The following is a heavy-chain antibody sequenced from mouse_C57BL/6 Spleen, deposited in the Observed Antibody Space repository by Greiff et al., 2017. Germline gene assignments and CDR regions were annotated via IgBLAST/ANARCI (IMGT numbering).Heavy chain of an antibody. CDR1: GYSFTDYN. CDR3: AREGGSSGYFDV. CDR2: INPNYGTT. V-gene: IGHV1-39*01. Sequence: VQLQQSGPELVKPGASVKISCKASGYSFTDYNMNWVKQSNGKSLEWIGVINPNYGTTSYNQKFKGKATLTVDQSSSTAYMQLNSLTSADSAVXYCAREGGSSGYFDVWGTGTTVTVSS. D-gene: IGHD1-1*01. J-gene: IGHJ1*03.